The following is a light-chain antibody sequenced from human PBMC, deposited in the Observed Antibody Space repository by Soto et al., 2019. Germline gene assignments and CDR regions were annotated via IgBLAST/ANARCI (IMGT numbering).Light chain of an antibody. J-gene: IGLJ1*01. Sequence: QSALTQPASVSGSPGQSITISCTGTSSDVGSYNLVSWYQQHPGKAPKLMIYEVSKRPSGVSNRFSDSKSGNTASLTISGLQAEDEADYYCCSYAGSSTYVFGPGTKLTVL. CDR3: CSYAGSSTYV. CDR1: SSDVGSYNL. CDR2: EVS. V-gene: IGLV2-23*02.